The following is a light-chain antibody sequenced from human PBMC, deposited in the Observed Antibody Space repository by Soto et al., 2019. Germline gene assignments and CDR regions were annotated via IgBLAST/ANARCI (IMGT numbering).Light chain of an antibody. V-gene: IGLV1-44*01. J-gene: IGLJ2*01. CDR1: SSNVGSYT. CDR3: AAWDDSLNGVV. Sequence: QSALTQPPSASGTPGQRVTISCSGSSSNVGSYTVYWYQQLPGTAPKVLIYSGNRRPSGVPARFSGSKSGTSASLAISGLQSEDEADYYCAAWDDSLNGVVFGGGTKLTVL. CDR2: SGN.